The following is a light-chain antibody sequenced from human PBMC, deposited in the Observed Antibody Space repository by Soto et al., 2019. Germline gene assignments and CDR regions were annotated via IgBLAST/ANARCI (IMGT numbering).Light chain of an antibody. CDR2: AAS. J-gene: IGKJ4*01. CDR1: QSVSSSY. CDR3: HQYGISPLT. V-gene: IGKV3-20*01. Sequence: EIVLTQSPGTLSLSPGERATLSCRASQSVSSSYLAWYQQKPGQAPRLLIFAASNRATGIPDRFTGSGSGTDFTLTISRLEPEDVAVYYCHQYGISPLTFGGGTKVEVK.